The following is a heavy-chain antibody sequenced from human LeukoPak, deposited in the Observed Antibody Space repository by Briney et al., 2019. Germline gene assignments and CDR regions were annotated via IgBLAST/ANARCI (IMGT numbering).Heavy chain of an antibody. D-gene: IGHD4-23*01. CDR3: AAVGWPGWFDP. CDR2: IDHSGST. CDR1: GASFSGYY. J-gene: IGHJ5*02. V-gene: IGHV4-34*01. Sequence: SETLSLTCAVYGASFSGYYWSWIRQPPGKGLEWIGEIDHSGSTNYNPSLKSRVTISVDTSKNQFSLKLSSVTAADTAVYYCAAVGWPGWFDPWGQGTLVTVSS.